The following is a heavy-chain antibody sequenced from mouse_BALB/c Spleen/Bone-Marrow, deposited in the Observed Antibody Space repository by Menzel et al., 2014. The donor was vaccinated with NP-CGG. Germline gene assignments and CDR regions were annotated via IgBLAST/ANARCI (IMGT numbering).Heavy chain of an antibody. CDR3: ARQDGFDY. CDR2: IGSGGSYT. D-gene: IGHD2-3*01. CDR1: GFTFSNYA. Sequence: EVKLVESGGGLVKPGGSLKLSCAASGFTFSNYAMSWVRQTPEKRLEWVAIIGSGGSYTYYPDSVKGRFTISRDNAKTILYLQMSSLRSEDTAMYYCARQDGFDYWGQGTTLTVSS. V-gene: IGHV5-9-3*01. J-gene: IGHJ2*01.